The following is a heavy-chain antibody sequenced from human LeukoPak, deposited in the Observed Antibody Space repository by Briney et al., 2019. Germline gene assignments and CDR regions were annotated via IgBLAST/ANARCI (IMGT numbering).Heavy chain of an antibody. CDR3: AREIYGSFYY. D-gene: IGHD1-26*01. CDR1: GYTFTGYY. V-gene: IGHV1-2*02. Sequence: ASVKVSCKASGYTFTGYYMHWVRQAPGQGREWMGWIIPNSGGTNYTQKFQGRVTMTRDTSITTAYMELSGLRSDDTAVYYCAREIYGSFYYWGQGTLVTVSS. J-gene: IGHJ4*02. CDR2: IIPNSGGT.